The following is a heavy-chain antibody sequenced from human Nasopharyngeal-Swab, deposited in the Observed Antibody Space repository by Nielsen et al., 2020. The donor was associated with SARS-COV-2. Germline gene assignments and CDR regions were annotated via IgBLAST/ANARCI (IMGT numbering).Heavy chain of an antibody. D-gene: IGHD3-3*01. J-gene: IGHJ4*02. Sequence: ASVKVSCKASGYIFISYDISWVRQARGQGLEWMGWIGAYNGNTNYAQKFQDSVTMTTDTSTSTVHLELRSLGSDDTAVYYCARHGVAEDYWGQGTLVTVSS. CDR1: GYIFISYD. CDR3: ARHGVAEDY. CDR2: IGAYNGNT. V-gene: IGHV1-18*01.